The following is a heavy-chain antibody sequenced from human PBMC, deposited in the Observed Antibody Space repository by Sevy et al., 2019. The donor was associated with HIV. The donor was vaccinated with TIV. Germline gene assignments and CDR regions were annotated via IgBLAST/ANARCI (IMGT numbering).Heavy chain of an antibody. CDR3: AKDRGYCSVGNCYSDS. D-gene: IGHD2-15*01. J-gene: IGHJ4*02. CDR1: GYTFTNYG. Sequence: ASVKVSCKASGYTFTNYGISWVRQAPGQGLEWMGWISAYNGSTNYAQSLQGRVTMTTDTSTNTAYMELRSLRSDDTAVYFCAKDRGYCSVGNCYSDSWGQGTLVTVSS. CDR2: ISAYNGST. V-gene: IGHV1-18*04.